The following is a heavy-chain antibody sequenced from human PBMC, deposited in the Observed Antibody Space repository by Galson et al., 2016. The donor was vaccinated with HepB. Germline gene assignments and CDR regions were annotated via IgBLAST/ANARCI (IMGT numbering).Heavy chain of an antibody. CDR2: INWNGDST. J-gene: IGHJ4*02. V-gene: IGHV3-20*04. CDR1: GFTFDDYG. CDR3: AISFFRRTVNWTPFDY. D-gene: IGHD1-1*01. Sequence: SLRLSCAASGFTFDDYGLTWVRQAPGRGLEWVSGINWNGDSTAYADSVRGRFTISRDNARNSLYLQMNSLRAEDTALYYCAISFFRRTVNWTPFDYWGQGTLVTVSS.